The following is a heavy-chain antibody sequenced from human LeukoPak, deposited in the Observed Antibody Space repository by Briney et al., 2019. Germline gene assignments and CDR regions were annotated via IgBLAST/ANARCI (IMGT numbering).Heavy chain of an antibody. D-gene: IGHD3-9*01. CDR2: INPNSGGT. J-gene: IGHJ4*02. CDR3: ARGGALYYDIWD. Sequence: GASVKVSCKASGYTFTGYYMHWVRQAPGQGLKWMGWINPNSGGTRYAQKFQSGVTMTRDTSISTAYMELSRLRSDDTAVYYCARGGALYYDIWDWGQGTLVTVSS. CDR1: GYTFTGYY. V-gene: IGHV1-2*02.